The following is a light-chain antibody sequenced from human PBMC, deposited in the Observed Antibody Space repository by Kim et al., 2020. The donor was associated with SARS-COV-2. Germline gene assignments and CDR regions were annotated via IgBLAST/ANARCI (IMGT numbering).Light chain of an antibody. CDR2: AAS. Sequence: ASVGDRVTITCRASQDSSSDLGWYQQRSGKAPKLLIYAASSLQSGVPSRFSASGSGTAFTLTINTLQPEDFATYYCLQDYNYPITFGQGTRLEIK. CDR1: QDSSSD. V-gene: IGKV1-6*01. CDR3: LQDYNYPIT. J-gene: IGKJ5*01.